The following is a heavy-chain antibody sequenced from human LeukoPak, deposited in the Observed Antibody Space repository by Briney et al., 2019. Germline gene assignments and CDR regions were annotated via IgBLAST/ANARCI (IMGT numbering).Heavy chain of an antibody. D-gene: IGHD3-3*01. Sequence: PSQTLSLTCTVSGGSISSGGYYWSWIRQHPGKGLEWIGYIYYSGSTYYNPSLKSRVTISVDTSKNQFSLKLSSVTTADTAVYYCARGDYDFWSGAHNWFDPWGQGTLVTVSS. V-gene: IGHV4-31*03. J-gene: IGHJ5*02. CDR1: GGSISSGGYY. CDR2: IYYSGST. CDR3: ARGDYDFWSGAHNWFDP.